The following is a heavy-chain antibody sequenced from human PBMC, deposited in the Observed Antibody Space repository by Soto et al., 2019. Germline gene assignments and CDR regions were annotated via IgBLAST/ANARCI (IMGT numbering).Heavy chain of an antibody. Sequence: SETLSLTCTVSGGSISSYYWSWIRQPPGKGLEWIGYIYYSGSTNYNPSLKSRVTISVDTSKNQFSLKLSSVTAADTAVYYCPRGGIVGANMDAFDIWGQGTMVTVSS. V-gene: IGHV4-59*01. CDR2: IYYSGST. J-gene: IGHJ3*02. D-gene: IGHD1-26*01. CDR3: PRGGIVGANMDAFDI. CDR1: GGSISSYY.